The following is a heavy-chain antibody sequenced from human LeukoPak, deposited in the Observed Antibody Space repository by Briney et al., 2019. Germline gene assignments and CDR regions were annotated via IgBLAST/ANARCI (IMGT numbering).Heavy chain of an antibody. CDR2: INQDGSAK. CDR1: AFTFSSYW. D-gene: IGHD5-24*01. J-gene: IGHJ4*02. V-gene: IGHV3-7*05. Sequence: GGSLRLSCAASAFTFSSYWMSWIRQAPGKGLEWVANINQDGSAKYYVDSVKGRFTISRDNAKSSLYLQMNSLRAEDTAVYYCARQGRDGYNLDSWGQGTLVTVSS. CDR3: ARQGRDGYNLDS.